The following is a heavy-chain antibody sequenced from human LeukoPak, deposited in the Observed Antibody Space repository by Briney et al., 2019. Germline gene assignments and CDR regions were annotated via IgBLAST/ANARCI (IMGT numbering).Heavy chain of an antibody. CDR3: ARETYYYGSGSRYYYMDV. V-gene: IGHV4-4*07. Sequence: PETLCPSSTVSGGSISSYYWSWIRQSAGKGLEWIGRIYTSGSTNYNPSLKSRVTMSVDKSKNQFSLKLSSVTAAETAVYCCARETYYYGSGSRYYYMDVWGNGTTVTVSS. J-gene: IGHJ6*03. CDR2: IYTSGST. D-gene: IGHD3-10*01. CDR1: GGSISSYY.